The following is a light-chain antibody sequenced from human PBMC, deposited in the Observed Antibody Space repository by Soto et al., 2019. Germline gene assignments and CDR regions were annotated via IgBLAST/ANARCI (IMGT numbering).Light chain of an antibody. CDR1: QSISSNY. CDR3: QQYDNLPIT. CDR2: DAS. Sequence: DIQWTQSPSFLSASVGDRVTITWQASQSISSNYLNWYKQKPGKAPKLLSYDASNLETGVPSRFSGSGYGTDFTFTISSLQPEDIETYYYQQYDNLPITFGQGTRLEIK. J-gene: IGKJ5*01. V-gene: IGKV1-33*01.